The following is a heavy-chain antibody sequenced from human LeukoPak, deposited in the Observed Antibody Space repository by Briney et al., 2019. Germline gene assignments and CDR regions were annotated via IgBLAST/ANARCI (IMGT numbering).Heavy chain of an antibody. V-gene: IGHV3-30-3*01. CDR2: ISHEGGNT. J-gene: IGHJ3*01. CDR3: ARDWDPLPTAIGSAAFDL. CDR1: GFIFSNFA. D-gene: IGHD2-21*02. Sequence: SGGSLRLSCAASGFIFSNFAMHWVRQAPGKGLEWLAVISHEGGNTNYADSVKGRFTVSRDNSKNTLFLQMNTLKLEDTSLYYCARDWDPLPTAIGSAAFDLWGQGTLVTVSS.